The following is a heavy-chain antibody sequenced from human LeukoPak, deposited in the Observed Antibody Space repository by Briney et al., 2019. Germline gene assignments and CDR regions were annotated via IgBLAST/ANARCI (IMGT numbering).Heavy chain of an antibody. J-gene: IGHJ4*02. CDR2: IKQDGSEK. Sequence: GGSLRLSCAASGFTFSSYWMSWVRQAPGKGLEWVANIKQDGSEKYYVDSVKGRFTISRDNAKNSLYLQMNSLRAEDTAVYYCARDARFLEWLLYVERWYFDYWGQGTLVTVSS. CDR1: GFTFSSYW. D-gene: IGHD3-3*01. CDR3: ARDARFLEWLLYVERWYFDY. V-gene: IGHV3-7*01.